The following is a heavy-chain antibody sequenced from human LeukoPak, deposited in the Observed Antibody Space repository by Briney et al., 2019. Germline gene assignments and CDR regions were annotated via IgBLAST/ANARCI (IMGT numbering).Heavy chain of an antibody. D-gene: IGHD3-16*02. J-gene: IGHJ4*02. Sequence: GGSLRLSCAASGFTFSSYAMSWVRQAPGKGLEWVSAISGSGGSTYYADSVKGRFTISRDNSKNTLYLQMNSLRAEDTAVYYCAKDTAYYDYVWGSYRLPYYFDYWGQGTLVAVSS. CDR3: AKDTAYYDYVWGSYRLPYYFDY. CDR2: ISGSGGST. V-gene: IGHV3-23*01. CDR1: GFTFSSYA.